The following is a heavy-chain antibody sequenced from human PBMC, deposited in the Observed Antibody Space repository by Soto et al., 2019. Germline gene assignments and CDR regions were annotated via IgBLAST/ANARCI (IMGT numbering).Heavy chain of an antibody. Sequence: GGSLRLSCAASGFTFSSFVMNWVRQAPGKGLEWVSTVSPGGDVSHYTDSVKGRFTISRDNSRRTLHLQMDSLRAEDAAVYFCVIRAITATTNWGAFDVSGQTTVVTVS. V-gene: IGHV3-23*01. D-gene: IGHD1-20*01. CDR2: VSPGGDVS. CDR1: GFTFSSFV. J-gene: IGHJ3*01. CDR3: VIRAITATTNWGAFDV.